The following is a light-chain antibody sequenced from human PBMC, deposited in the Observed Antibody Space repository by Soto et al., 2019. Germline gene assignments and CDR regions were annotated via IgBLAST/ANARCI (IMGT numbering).Light chain of an antibody. J-gene: IGKJ3*01. Sequence: IQMTQSPSTLSASVGDRVTITCLATDAISSHLAWYPQKPGKAPNLLIYGAFTLQSGVPSRFSGSGSGTQFTLTISSLQPEDFATYYCQQLNSYPLTFGPGTKVDI. CDR3: QQLNSYPLT. CDR2: GAF. V-gene: IGKV1-9*01. CDR1: DAISSH.